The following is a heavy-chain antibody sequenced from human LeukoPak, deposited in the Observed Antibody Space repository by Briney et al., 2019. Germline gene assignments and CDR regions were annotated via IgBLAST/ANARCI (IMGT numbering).Heavy chain of an antibody. CDR3: ARADPMGVY. J-gene: IGHJ4*02. CDR2: INHSGST. V-gene: IGHV4-39*07. D-gene: IGHD1-26*01. CDR1: GGSVSSSNYY. Sequence: PSETLSLTCTVSGGSVSSSNYYWSWIRQPPGKGLEWIGEINHSGSTNYNPSLKSRVTISVDTSKNQFSLKLSSVTAADTAVYYCARADPMGVYWGQGTLVTVSS.